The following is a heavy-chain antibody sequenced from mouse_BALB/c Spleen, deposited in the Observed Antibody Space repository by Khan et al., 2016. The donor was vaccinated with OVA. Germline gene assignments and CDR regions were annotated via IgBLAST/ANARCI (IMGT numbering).Heavy chain of an antibody. CDR2: ISYSGST. V-gene: IGHV3-2*02. J-gene: IGHJ2*01. Sequence: QLKESGPGLVKPSQSLSLTCTVTGYSITSGYGWNWIRQFPGNKLEWMGYISYSGSTNYNPSLKSRISITRDTSKNQFFLQLNSVTTEDTATXYCARTARIKYWGQGTTLTVSS. CDR1: GYSITSGYG. D-gene: IGHD1-2*01. CDR3: ARTARIKY.